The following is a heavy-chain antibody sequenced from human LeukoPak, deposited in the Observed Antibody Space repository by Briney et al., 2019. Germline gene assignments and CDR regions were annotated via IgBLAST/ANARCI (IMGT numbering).Heavy chain of an antibody. CDR2: ISYDGSNK. J-gene: IGHJ6*03. Sequence: SGGSLRLSCAASGFTFSSYAMHWVRQAPGKGLEWVVVISYDGSNKYYADSVKGRFTISRDNSKNTLYLQMNSLRAEDTAVYYCARVPRSYYYYYYMDVWGKGTTVTVSS. CDR3: ARVPRSYYYYYYMDV. V-gene: IGHV3-30-3*01. CDR1: GFTFSSYA.